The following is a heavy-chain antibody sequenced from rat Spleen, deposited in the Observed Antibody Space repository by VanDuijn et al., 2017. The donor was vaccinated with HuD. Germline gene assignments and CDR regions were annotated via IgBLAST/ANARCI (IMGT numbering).Heavy chain of an antibody. Sequence: EVQLVESGGGLVQPGRSLKLSCVASGFTFNNYWMTWIRQAPGKGLEWVASITNTGGSIYYPDSVKGRFTISRDIAKSTLYLQMNDLRSEDTATYYCTRALYNSGYADYWGQGTLVSVSS. D-gene: IGHD4-3*01. CDR1: GFTFNNYW. J-gene: IGHJ3*01. CDR2: ITNTGGSI. CDR3: TRALYNSGYADY. V-gene: IGHV5-31*01.